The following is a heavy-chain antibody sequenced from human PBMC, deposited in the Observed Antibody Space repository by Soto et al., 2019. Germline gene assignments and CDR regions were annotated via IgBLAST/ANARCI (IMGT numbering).Heavy chain of an antibody. V-gene: IGHV4-39*01. CDR3: ARHAYYDRSGYDISLNLDS. CDR1: GGSISSSSYY. D-gene: IGHD3-22*01. Sequence: PSGTLSLTCTVSGGSISSSSYYWGWIRQPPGRGLGGIGGIYFRGSTYSTPALRGRVPISVDTPKNQSSLKLSSVTAADTAVYYCARHAYYDRSGYDISLNLDSWGQGTRVTVSS. J-gene: IGHJ4*02. CDR2: IYFRGST.